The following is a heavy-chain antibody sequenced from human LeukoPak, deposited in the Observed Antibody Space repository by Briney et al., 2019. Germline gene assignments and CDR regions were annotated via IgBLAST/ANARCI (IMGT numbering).Heavy chain of an antibody. CDR1: GYTFTSYA. D-gene: IGHD1-26*01. CDR2: INAGNGNT. V-gene: IGHV1-3*01. Sequence: ASVKVSCKASGYTFTSYAMHWVRQAPGQRLEWMGWINAGNGNTKYSQKFQGRVTITRDTSASTAYMELSSLRSEDTAVYYCARDRSLGATTYFDYWGQGTLVTVSS. J-gene: IGHJ4*02. CDR3: ARDRSLGATTYFDY.